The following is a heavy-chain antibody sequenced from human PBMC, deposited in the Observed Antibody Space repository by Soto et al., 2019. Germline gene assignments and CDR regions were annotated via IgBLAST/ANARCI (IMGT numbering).Heavy chain of an antibody. CDR2: ISAHNGNT. Sequence: QVHLVQSGAEVKKPGASVKVSCKASGYTFTSYGITWVRQAPGQGLEWMGWISAHNGNTDYAQKLQGRVIVTRDTSTSTAYMEVRSLRSDGTAAYYCARGRYGDYWGQGALVTVSS. CDR1: GYTFTSYG. D-gene: IGHD1-1*01. V-gene: IGHV1-18*01. CDR3: ARGRYGDY. J-gene: IGHJ4*02.